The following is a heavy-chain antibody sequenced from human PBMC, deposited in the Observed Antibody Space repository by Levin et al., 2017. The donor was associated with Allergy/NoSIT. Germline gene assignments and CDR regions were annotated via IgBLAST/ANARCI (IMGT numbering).Heavy chain of an antibody. J-gene: IGHJ6*03. Sequence: KISCKASGGTFSSYAISWVRQAPGQGLEWMGGIIPIFGTANYAQKFQGRVTITADKSTSTAYMELSSLRSEDTAVYYCARGVDIVVVPAAPAGGYYYDDYMDVWGKGTTVTVSS. CDR2: IIPIFGTA. V-gene: IGHV1-69*06. CDR3: ARGVDIVVVPAAPAGGYYYDDYMDV. CDR1: GGTFSSYA. D-gene: IGHD2-2*01.